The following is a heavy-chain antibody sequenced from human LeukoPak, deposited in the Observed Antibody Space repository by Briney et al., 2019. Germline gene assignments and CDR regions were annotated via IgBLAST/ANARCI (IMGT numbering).Heavy chain of an antibody. CDR2: IYYSGST. J-gene: IGHJ5*02. Sequence: SETLSLTCTVSGGSISSYYWSWIRQPPGKGLEWIGYIYYSGSTNYNPSLKGRVTISVDTSKNQFSLKLSSVTAADTAVYYCARVAVAWFDPWGQGTLVTVSS. CDR1: GGSISSYY. V-gene: IGHV4-59*01. D-gene: IGHD2-15*01. CDR3: ARVAVAWFDP.